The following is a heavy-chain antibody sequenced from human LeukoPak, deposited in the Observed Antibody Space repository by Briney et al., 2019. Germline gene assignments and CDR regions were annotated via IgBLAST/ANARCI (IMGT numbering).Heavy chain of an antibody. CDR3: ARAHLSAYYYYYMDV. CDR2: ISAYNGNT. V-gene: IGHV1-18*01. Sequence: ASVKVSCKASGYTFTSYGISWVRQAPGQGLEWMGWISAYNGNTNYAQKLQGRVTMTTDTSTSTAYMELRSLRSDDTAVYYCARAHLSAYYYYYMDVWAKGPRSPSP. J-gene: IGHJ6*03. CDR1: GYTFTSYG. D-gene: IGHD3-16*02.